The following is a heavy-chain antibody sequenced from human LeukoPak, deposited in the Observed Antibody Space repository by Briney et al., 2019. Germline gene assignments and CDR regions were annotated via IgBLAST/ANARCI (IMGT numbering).Heavy chain of an antibody. J-gene: IGHJ5*02. V-gene: IGHV3-7*01. D-gene: IGHD5-12*01. CDR2: IKQDGSEK. CDR1: GFTFSSYW. CDR3: ARKAGYSGNWFDP. Sequence: PGGSLRLSCAASGFTFSSYWMSWVRQAPGKGLEWVANIKQDGSEKYYVDSVKGRFTISRDNAKNSLYLQMNSLRAEDTAVYYCARKAGYSGNWFDPWGQGTLVTVSS.